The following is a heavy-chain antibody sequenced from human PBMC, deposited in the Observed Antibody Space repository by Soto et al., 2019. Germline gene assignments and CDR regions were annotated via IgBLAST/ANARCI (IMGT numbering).Heavy chain of an antibody. CDR2: ISRSSTGI. Sequence: EVQLLESGGGLVQPGGSLRLSCAASGFTFSLYSMSWVRQAPGKGLEGVSYISRSSTGIHYADSVKGRFTISRDDAPKSMPLQMNSLREGATAGYYFARAVSWGLDVWGQGNTVSISS. V-gene: IGHV3-48*02. CDR3: ARAVSWGLDV. D-gene: IGHD2-15*01. CDR1: GFTFSLYS. J-gene: IGHJ6*02.